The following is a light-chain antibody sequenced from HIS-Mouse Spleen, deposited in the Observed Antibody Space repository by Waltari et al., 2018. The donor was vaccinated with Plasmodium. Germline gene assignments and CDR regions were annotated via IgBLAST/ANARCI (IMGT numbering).Light chain of an antibody. V-gene: IGLV2-14*03. CDR1: RSDVGGYNY. CDR2: DVS. J-gene: IGLJ1*01. Sequence: QSALPQPASVSGSPGQSITISCTGTRSDVGGYNYVSWYQQHPGKAPKLMSSDVSNRPSGVSNRFTGSKSGNTASLTISGLQAEDEADYYCSSYTSSSTLNYVFGTGTKVTVL. CDR3: SSYTSSSTLNYV.